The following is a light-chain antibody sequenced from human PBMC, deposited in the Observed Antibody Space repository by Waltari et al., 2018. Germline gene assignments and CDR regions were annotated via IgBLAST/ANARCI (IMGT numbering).Light chain of an antibody. CDR2: DAS. CDR1: QSVSSY. CDR3: QHRSNWPLFT. J-gene: IGKJ3*01. V-gene: IGKV3-11*01. Sequence: EIVLIQSPATLSLSPGERATLSCRASQSVSSYLAWYRQKPGQAPRLLIYDASNRATGIPARFSGSGSGTDFTLTISSLEPEDFAVYYCQHRSNWPLFTFGPGTKVDFK.